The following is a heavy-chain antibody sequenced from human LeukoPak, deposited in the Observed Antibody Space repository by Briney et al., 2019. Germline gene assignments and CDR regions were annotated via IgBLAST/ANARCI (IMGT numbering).Heavy chain of an antibody. CDR2: ISSGGSIT. Sequence: GGSLRPSCVVSGLTFRSYEMNWVRQAPGKGLEWVSYISSGGSITYYADSVKGRFTISRDNAKKSLYLQMHSLRAEDTAVYYCARDSHKFDSSGYYPDAFDIWGQGTMVTVSS. V-gene: IGHV3-48*03. D-gene: IGHD3-22*01. J-gene: IGHJ3*02. CDR3: ARDSHKFDSSGYYPDAFDI. CDR1: GLTFRSYE.